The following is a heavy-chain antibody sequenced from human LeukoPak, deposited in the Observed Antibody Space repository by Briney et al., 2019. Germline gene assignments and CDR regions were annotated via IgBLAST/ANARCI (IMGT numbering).Heavy chain of an antibody. CDR1: GGTFSSYA. J-gene: IGHJ4*02. CDR2: IIPIFGTA. Sequence: GSSVKVSCKASGGTFSSYAISWVRQAPGQGLEWVGGIIPIFGTANYAQKFQGRVTITADESTSTAYMELSSLRSEDTAVYYCARPRLLTYSSSKPLDYWGQGTLVTVSS. D-gene: IGHD6-6*01. V-gene: IGHV1-69*01. CDR3: ARPRLLTYSSSKPLDY.